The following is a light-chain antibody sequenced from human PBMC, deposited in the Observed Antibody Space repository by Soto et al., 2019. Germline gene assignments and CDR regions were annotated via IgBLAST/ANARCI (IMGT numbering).Light chain of an antibody. CDR3: ATWDDSLNARV. CDR1: SSNIGHNA. CDR2: SDD. J-gene: IGLJ3*02. V-gene: IGLV1-36*01. Sequence: QSVLTQPPSVSEAPRQRVTISCSGSSSNIGHNAVNWYQQVPGKAPKLLIYSDDLLPSGVSDRFSGSKSGTSASLAIRGLQSEDEADYYCATWDDSLNARVFGGGTKLTVL.